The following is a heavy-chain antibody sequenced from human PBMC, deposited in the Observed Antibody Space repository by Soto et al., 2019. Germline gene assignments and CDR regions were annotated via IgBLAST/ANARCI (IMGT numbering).Heavy chain of an antibody. CDR2: ISYDGSNK. CDR1: GFTFSSYG. J-gene: IGHJ4*02. CDR3: AKDHYYDRVYYFDY. D-gene: IGHD3-22*01. Sequence: PGGSLRLSCAASGFTFSSYGMHWVRQAPGKGLEWVAVISYDGSNKYYADSVKGRFTISRDNSKNTLYLQMNSLRAEDTAVYYCAKDHYYDRVYYFDYWGQGTLVTVSS. V-gene: IGHV3-30*18.